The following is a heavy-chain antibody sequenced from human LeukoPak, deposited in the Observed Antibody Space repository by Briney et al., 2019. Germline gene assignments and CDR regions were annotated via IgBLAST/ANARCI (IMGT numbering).Heavy chain of an antibody. V-gene: IGHV1-8*01. D-gene: IGHD3-3*01. J-gene: IGHJ4*02. CDR3: AREGYYDFWSGYSIKGSNFDY. CDR1: GYTFTSYD. Sequence: ASVKVSCKASGYTFTSYDMNWVRQATGQGLEWMGWMNPNSGNTGYAQKFQGRVTMTRNTSISTAYMELSSLRSEDTAVYYCAREGYYDFWSGYSIKGSNFDYWGQGTLVTVSS. CDR2: MNPNSGNT.